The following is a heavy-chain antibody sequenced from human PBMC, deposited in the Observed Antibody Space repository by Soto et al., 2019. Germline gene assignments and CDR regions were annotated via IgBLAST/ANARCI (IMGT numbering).Heavy chain of an antibody. V-gene: IGHV3-30-3*01. CDR1: GFSFSSYA. J-gene: IGHJ3*02. CDR3: AREMTTMGDAFDI. Sequence: PGGSLGLACAASGFSFSSYAMHWVRQAPGKGLEWVAVISYDGSNKYYADSVKGRFTISRDNSKNTLYLQMNSLRAEDTAVYYCAREMTTMGDAFDIWGQGTMVTVS. CDR2: ISYDGSNK. D-gene: IGHD4-17*01.